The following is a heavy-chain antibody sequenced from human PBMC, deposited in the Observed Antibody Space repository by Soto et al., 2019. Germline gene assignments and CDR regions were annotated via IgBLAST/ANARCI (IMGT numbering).Heavy chain of an antibody. J-gene: IGHJ2*01. CDR3: ARAKYYYGAGSIAKWYFDL. CDR2: ISAYNGNT. V-gene: IGHV1-18*01. Sequence: QVQLVQSGAEVKKPGASVKVSCKASGYTFTSYGISWVRQAHGQVLEWMGWISAYNGNTNYAQKLQGRVTMTTDTYMSTDYMEMRSLGSDDTAVYYCARAKYYYGAGSIAKWYFDLWGRGTLVTVSS. D-gene: IGHD3-10*01. CDR1: GYTFTSYG.